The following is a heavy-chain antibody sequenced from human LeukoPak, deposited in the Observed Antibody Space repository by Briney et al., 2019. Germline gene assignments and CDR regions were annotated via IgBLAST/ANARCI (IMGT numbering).Heavy chain of an antibody. Sequence: PGGSLRLSCIASGFTFSSYAMSWVRQAPGKGLEWVSAISGSGGSTYYADSVKGRFTISRDNSKNTLYLQMNSLRAEDTAVYYCAKGVSIFGVVHFNWFDPWGQGTLVTVSS. CDR1: GFTFSSYA. J-gene: IGHJ5*02. V-gene: IGHV3-23*01. CDR3: AKGVSIFGVVHFNWFDP. D-gene: IGHD3-3*01. CDR2: ISGSGGST.